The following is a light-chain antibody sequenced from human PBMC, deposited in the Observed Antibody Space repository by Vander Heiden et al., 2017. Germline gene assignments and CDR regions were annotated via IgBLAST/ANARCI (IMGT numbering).Light chain of an antibody. CDR2: EVR. V-gene: IGLV2-14*01. Sequence: QSALTQPASVSGSPGPSITISCTGTSSDVGGYNYVSWYQQHPGKAPKLMIYEVRNRPSGVSNRFSGSKSGNTASLTISGLQAEDEADYYCSSYTSSSTLVFGGGTKLTVL. CDR1: SSDVGGYNY. CDR3: SSYTSSSTLV. J-gene: IGLJ2*01.